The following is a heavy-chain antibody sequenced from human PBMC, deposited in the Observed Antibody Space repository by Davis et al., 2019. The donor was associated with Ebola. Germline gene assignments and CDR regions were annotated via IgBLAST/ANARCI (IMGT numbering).Heavy chain of an antibody. CDR2: IIPILGIA. Sequence: SVKVSCKASGYTFTSYYMHWVRQAPGQGLEWMGRIIPILGIANYAQKFQGRVTITADKSTSTAYMELRSLRSDDTAVYYCARVSVLDAFDMWGQGTMVTVSS. D-gene: IGHD2/OR15-2a*01. J-gene: IGHJ3*02. CDR1: GYTFTSYY. V-gene: IGHV1-69*04. CDR3: ARVSVLDAFDM.